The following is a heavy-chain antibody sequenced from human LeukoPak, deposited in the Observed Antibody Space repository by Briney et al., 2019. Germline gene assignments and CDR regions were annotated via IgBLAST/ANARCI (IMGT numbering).Heavy chain of an antibody. D-gene: IGHD6-19*01. CDR3: AGVEGYSSGWRTPFDY. CDR2: IYHSGST. CDR1: GYSISSGYY. J-gene: IGHJ4*02. V-gene: IGHV4-38-2*02. Sequence: SETLSLTCTVSGYSISSGYYWGWIRQPPGKGLEWIGSIYHSGSTYYNPSLKSRVTISVDTSKNQFSLKLSSVTAADTAVYYCAGVEGYSSGWRTPFDYWGQGTLVTVSS.